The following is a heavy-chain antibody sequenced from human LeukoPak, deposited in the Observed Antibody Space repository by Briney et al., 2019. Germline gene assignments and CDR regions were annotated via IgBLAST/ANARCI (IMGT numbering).Heavy chain of an antibody. V-gene: IGHV3-23*01. D-gene: IGHD3-10*01. J-gene: IGHJ4*02. CDR2: ISPSGDIT. CDR3: AKDDAWLRFGE. CDR1: GFILSDYY. Sequence: GGSLRLSCAASGFILSDYYMSWIRQAPGKGLEWVSGISPSGDITYYADSVKSRFTISRDNSKNTLYLEVISLTAEDTAVYYCAKDDAWLRFGEWSQGTLVTVSS.